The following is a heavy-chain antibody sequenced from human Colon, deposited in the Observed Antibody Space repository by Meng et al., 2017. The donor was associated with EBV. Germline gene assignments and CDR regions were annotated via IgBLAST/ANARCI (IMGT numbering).Heavy chain of an antibody. Sequence: VELLESCVDLRTPGSYMNVACNASRYIFPKYPMHWVRQAPGKGLAWIGWINTTTRNPYYAQAFTGRFVISLDTSVSTASLQISGLKAEDTALYYCARGSGDCGSTTCSTFDNWGQGSLVTVSS. D-gene: IGHD2/OR15-2a*01. CDR1: RYIFPKYP. CDR2: INTTTRNP. CDR3: ARGSGDCGSTTCSTFDN. J-gene: IGHJ4*02. V-gene: IGHV7-4-1*02.